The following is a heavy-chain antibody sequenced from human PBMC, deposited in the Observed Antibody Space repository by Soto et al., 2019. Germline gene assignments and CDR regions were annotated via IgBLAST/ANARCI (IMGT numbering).Heavy chain of an antibody. CDR1: GFTFSSYS. Sequence: EVQLVESGGGLVQPGGSLRLSCAASGFTFSSYSMNWVRQAPGKGLEWVSYISSSSSTIYYADSVKGRFTISRDNAKNSLYLQMNSLRAEDTAVYYCARVALYYDILTGYYHRNFDYWGQGTLVTVSS. D-gene: IGHD3-9*01. V-gene: IGHV3-48*01. CDR3: ARVALYYDILTGYYHRNFDY. J-gene: IGHJ4*02. CDR2: ISSSSSTI.